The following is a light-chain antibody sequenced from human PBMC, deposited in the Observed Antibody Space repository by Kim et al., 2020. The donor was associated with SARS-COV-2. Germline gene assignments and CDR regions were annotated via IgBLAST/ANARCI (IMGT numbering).Light chain of an antibody. J-gene: IGLJ2*01. CDR1: KLGDKY. CDR3: QAWDSSTVV. V-gene: IGLV3-1*01. Sequence: VSPGQTASITCSGDKLGDKYACWYQQKPGQSPVLVIYQDSKRPSGIPERFSGSNSGNTATLTISGTQAMDEADYYCQAWDSSTVVFGGGTQLSVL. CDR2: QDS.